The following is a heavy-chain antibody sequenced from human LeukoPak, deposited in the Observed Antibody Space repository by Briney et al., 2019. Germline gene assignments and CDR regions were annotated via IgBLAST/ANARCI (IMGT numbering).Heavy chain of an antibody. V-gene: IGHV4-30-2*01. J-gene: IGHJ3*02. CDR1: GGSISSGGYS. Sequence: ASQTLSLTCAVSGGSISSGGYSWSWIRQPPGKGLEWIGYIYHSGSTYYNPSLKSRVTISVDRSKNQFSLKLSSVTAADTAVYYCARVCVPPYRSSTSRRRAFDIWGQGTMVTVSS. CDR3: ARVCVPPYRSSTSRRRAFDI. CDR2: IYHSGST. D-gene: IGHD2-2*01.